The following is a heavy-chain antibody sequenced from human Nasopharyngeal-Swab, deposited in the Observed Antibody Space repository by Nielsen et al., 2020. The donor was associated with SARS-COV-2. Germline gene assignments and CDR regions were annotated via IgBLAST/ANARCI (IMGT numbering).Heavy chain of an antibody. D-gene: IGHD2-15*01. CDR2: IYHSGST. CDR3: AKVGGGYFDY. CDR1: GYSISSGYY. J-gene: IGHJ4*02. V-gene: IGHV4-38-2*02. Sequence: SQTLSLTCTVSGYSISSGYYWCCIRQPPGKGLEWIGSIYHSGSTYYNPSLKSRVNISVDKSKNQFSLKMSSVTAADTDVNYCAKVGGGYFDYWGQGTLVTVSS.